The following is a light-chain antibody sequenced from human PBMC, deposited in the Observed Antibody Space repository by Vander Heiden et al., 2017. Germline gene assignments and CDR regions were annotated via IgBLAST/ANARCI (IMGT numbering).Light chain of an antibody. CDR2: AAS. CDR1: QDISSY. Sequence: DIQLPQSPSFLSASVGDRVTITCRASQDISSYLVWYQQKPGRAPKLLIYAASTLERGVPSRFSGSGSGTIFTLTITSLQPEDFATYYCQQVNSLPRTFGLGTKVEIK. CDR3: QQVNSLPRT. J-gene: IGKJ1*01. V-gene: IGKV1-9*01.